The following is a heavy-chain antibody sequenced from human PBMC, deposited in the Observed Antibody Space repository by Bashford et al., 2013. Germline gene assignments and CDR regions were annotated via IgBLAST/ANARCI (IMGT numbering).Heavy chain of an antibody. CDR3: ARGGAAAGTWVYYYYGMDV. CDR2: MNPNSGNT. Sequence: ASVKVSCKASGYTFTSYDINWVRQATGQGLEWMGWMNPNSGNTGYAQKFQGRVTMTRNTSISTAYMELSSLRSEDTAVYYCARGGAAAGTWVYYYYGMDVWGQGTTVTVSS. D-gene: IGHD6-13*01. J-gene: IGHJ6*02. CDR1: GYTFTSYD. V-gene: IGHV1-8*01.